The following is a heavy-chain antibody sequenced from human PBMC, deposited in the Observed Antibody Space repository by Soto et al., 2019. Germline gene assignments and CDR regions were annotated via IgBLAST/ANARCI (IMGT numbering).Heavy chain of an antibody. CDR2: IYYSGIT. CDR1: GGSISGYF. V-gene: IGHV4-59*01. Sequence: PSETLSLTCTVSGGSISGYFWSWIRQPPGKGLEWIGYIYYSGITNYKPSLKSRPTMSVDTSNNQFSLRLSSVTAADTAIYYCAREDGSIGGYFNHYFDKWGQGTLVTVSS. D-gene: IGHD3-22*01. CDR3: AREDGSIGGYFNHYFDK. J-gene: IGHJ4*02.